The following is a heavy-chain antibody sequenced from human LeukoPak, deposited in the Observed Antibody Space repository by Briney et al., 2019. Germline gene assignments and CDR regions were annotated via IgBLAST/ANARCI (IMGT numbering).Heavy chain of an antibody. CDR3: ARDLWFGELLTGEGWFDP. J-gene: IGHJ5*02. CDR1: DYTFTSYG. Sequence: ASVKVSCKASDYTFTSYGISWVRQAPGQGLEWMGWISAYNGNTNYAQKLQGRVTMTTDTSTSTAYMELRSLRSDDTAVYYCARDLWFGELLTGEGWFDPWGQGTLVTVSS. CDR2: ISAYNGNT. D-gene: IGHD3-10*01. V-gene: IGHV1-18*01.